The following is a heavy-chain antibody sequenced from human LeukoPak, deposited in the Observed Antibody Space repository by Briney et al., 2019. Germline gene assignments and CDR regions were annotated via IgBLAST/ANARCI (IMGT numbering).Heavy chain of an antibody. V-gene: IGHV1-18*01. J-gene: IGHJ3*01. CDR1: GYTFTNYD. CDR3: ARAGYCGDGGCRGGSAFDV. Sequence: ASVRVSCKTSGYTFTNYDIYWVRQAPGQGLECMGWISGYTGDTKYAQILQGRFTVTTDTSTSTAYMELRSLTYDDTAVYYCARAGYCGDGGCRGGSAFDVWGQGTMVTVSS. D-gene: IGHD2-15*01. CDR2: ISGYTGDT.